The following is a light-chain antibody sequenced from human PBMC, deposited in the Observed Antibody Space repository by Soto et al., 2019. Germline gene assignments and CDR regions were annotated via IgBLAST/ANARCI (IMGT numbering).Light chain of an antibody. Sequence: EIVLTQSPGTLSLSPGERATLSCRASQSVSRSYLAWYQQKPGQAPRLLIYGASSRATGIPDRFSGRGSGTDFTLTISRLEPEDLAVYYCQQYDSSPWTFGQGTKVEIK. J-gene: IGKJ1*01. CDR1: QSVSRSY. V-gene: IGKV3-20*01. CDR2: GAS. CDR3: QQYDSSPWT.